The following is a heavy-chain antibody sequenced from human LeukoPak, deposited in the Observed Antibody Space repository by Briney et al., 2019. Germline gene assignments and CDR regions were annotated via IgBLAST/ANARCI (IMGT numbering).Heavy chain of an antibody. D-gene: IGHD4-17*01. CDR2: INPNSGGT. J-gene: IGHJ4*02. CDR1: GYTFTGYY. CDR3: ARDYGDYKFDY. V-gene: IGHV1-2*04. Sequence: ASVKVSCKASGYTFTGYYMHWVRQAPGQGLEWMGWINPNSGGTNYAQKFQGWVTMTRDTSISTAYMELSWLRSDDTAVYYCARDYGDYKFDYWGQGTLVTVSS.